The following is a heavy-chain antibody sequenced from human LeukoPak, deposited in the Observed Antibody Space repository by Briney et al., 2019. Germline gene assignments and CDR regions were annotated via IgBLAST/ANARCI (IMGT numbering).Heavy chain of an antibody. V-gene: IGHV3-11*03. CDR3: AKRGVVIRVILVGFHKEAYYFDS. D-gene: IGHD3-22*01. Sequence: GGSLRLSCAVSGFSFSDHYMDWVRQAPGKGLEWVAGISGSGGGTNYADSVKGRFTISRDNPKNTLFLQMNNLRAEDTAVYFCAKRGVVIRVILVGFHKEAYYFDSWGQGALVTVSS. CDR2: ISGSGGGT. CDR1: GFSFSDHY. J-gene: IGHJ4*02.